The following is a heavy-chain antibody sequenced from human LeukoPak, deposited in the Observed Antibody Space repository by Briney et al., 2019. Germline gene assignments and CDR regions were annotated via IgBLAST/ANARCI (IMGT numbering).Heavy chain of an antibody. J-gene: IGHJ4*02. V-gene: IGHV3-30*02. CDR2: IRYDGSNK. D-gene: IGHD5-18*01. CDR1: GFTFSSYG. CDR3: AKGYSYGLDY. Sequence: GGSLRLSCAASGFTFSSYGMHWVRQAPAKGLEWVAFIRYDGSNKYYADSVKGRFTISRDTSKNTLYLQMNCVRADDTAVYYCAKGYSYGLDYWGQGTLVTVSS.